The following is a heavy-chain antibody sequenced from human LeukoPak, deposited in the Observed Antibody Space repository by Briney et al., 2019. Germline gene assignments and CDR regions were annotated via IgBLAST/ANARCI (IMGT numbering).Heavy chain of an antibody. CDR3: AKDLEQQLGIDY. J-gene: IGHJ4*02. D-gene: IGHD6-13*01. CDR2: ISYDGSNK. V-gene: IGHV3-30*18. CDR1: GFTFSSYG. Sequence: GGSLRLSCAASGFTFSSYGMHWVRQAPGKGLEWVAVISYDGSNKCYADSVKGRFTISRDNSKNTLYLQMNSLRAEDTAVYYCAKDLEQQLGIDYWGQGTLVTVSS.